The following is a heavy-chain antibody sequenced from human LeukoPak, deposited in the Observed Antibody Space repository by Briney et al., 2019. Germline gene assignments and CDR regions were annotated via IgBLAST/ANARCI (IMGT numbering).Heavy chain of an antibody. Sequence: GGSLRLSCAASGFTFSSYEMNWVRKAPGKGLEWVAYISSSGSTIYYADSVKGRFTISRDNAKNSLYLQMNSLRAEDTAVYYCARIPGNDGNDAFDIWGQGTMVTVSS. V-gene: IGHV3-48*03. D-gene: IGHD1-1*01. J-gene: IGHJ3*02. CDR2: ISSSGSTI. CDR3: ARIPGNDGNDAFDI. CDR1: GFTFSSYE.